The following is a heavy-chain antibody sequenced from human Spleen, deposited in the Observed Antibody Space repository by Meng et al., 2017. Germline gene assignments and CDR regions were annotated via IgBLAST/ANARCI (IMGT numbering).Heavy chain of an antibody. CDR2: ISYDGSNK. D-gene: IGHD1-26*01. CDR3: ARDRGSGSYFRNYGMDV. Sequence: GGSLRLSCAASGFTFSSYAMHWVRQAPGKGLEWVAVISYDGSNKYYADSVKGRFTISRDNSKNTLYLQMNSLRAEDTAVYYCARDRGSGSYFRNYGMDVWGQGTTVTVSS. J-gene: IGHJ6*02. CDR1: GFTFSSYA. V-gene: IGHV3-30*01.